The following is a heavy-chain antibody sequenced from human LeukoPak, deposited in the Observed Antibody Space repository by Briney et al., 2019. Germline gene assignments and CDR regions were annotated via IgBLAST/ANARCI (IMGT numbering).Heavy chain of an antibody. D-gene: IGHD6-13*01. CDR2: IYYSGST. Sequence: SSQTLSLTCTVSGRSISSGGYYWSWIRQHPGKGLEWIGYIYYSGSTYYNPSLKSRVTISVDTSKNQFSLKLSSVTAADTAVYYCASGYSSSWYSKPGGFDYWGQGTLVTVSS. V-gene: IGHV4-31*03. J-gene: IGHJ4*02. CDR3: ASGYSSSWYSKPGGFDY. CDR1: GRSISSGGYY.